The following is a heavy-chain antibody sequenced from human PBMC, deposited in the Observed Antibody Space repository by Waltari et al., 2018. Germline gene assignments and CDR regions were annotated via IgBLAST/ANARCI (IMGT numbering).Heavy chain of an antibody. D-gene: IGHD3-10*01. J-gene: IGHJ5*02. V-gene: IGHV4-34*01. CDR1: GGSFSGYY. CDR2: INHSGST. CDR3: ARGPFARRNNWFDP. Sequence: QVQLQQWGAGLLKPSETLSLTCAVYGGSFSGYYWSWIRQPPGKGLEWIGEINHSGSTNHNPALKSRVTISVDTSKNQCSLKLSSVTAADTAVYYCARGPFARRNNWFDPWGQGTLVTVSS.